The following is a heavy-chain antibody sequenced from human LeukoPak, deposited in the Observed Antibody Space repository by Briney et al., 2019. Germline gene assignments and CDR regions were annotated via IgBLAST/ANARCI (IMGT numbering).Heavy chain of an antibody. Sequence: SETLSLTCTVSGVSMSSIIYYWGWIRQPPGKGLEWSGSIYYVGSTYYNPSLKSRVTLSVDTSDNQFSLKLTSPTAADSAAYYCARGITVVRGVPREFDYWGQGILVTVSS. CDR1: GVSMSSIIYY. CDR3: ARGITVVRGVPREFDY. J-gene: IGHJ4*02. D-gene: IGHD3-10*01. V-gene: IGHV4-39*01. CDR2: IYYVGST.